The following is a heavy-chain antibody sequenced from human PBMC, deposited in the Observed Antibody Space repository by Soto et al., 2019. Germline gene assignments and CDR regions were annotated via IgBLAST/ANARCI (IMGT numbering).Heavy chain of an antibody. D-gene: IGHD2-15*01. CDR2: ISSSGYI. Sequence: VGSLRLSFAPSGFNFNSYTINCVRHAPGKRLEWLSSISSSGYIFSTDSVRGRFTISRDNAKNSVYLQINSLRAEDTAVYFCARDCSGGSCYPGMEVWGQGTTVIVSS. J-gene: IGHJ6*01. CDR1: GFNFNSYT. CDR3: ARDCSGGSCYPGMEV. V-gene: IGHV3-21*01.